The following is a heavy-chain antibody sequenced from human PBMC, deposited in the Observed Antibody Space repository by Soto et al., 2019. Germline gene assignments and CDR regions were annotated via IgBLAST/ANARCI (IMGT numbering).Heavy chain of an antibody. V-gene: IGHV1-2*02. CDR2: INPNTGGT. CDR3: ARVNVVVVAATREYYLDY. D-gene: IGHD2-15*01. CDR1: GYTFTGYY. J-gene: IGHJ4*02. Sequence: QVQLVQSGAEVKKPGASVKVSCKASGYTFTGYYMHWVRQAPGQGLEWMGWINPNTGGTNYAQKFQGRVTMTRDTAISTAYMELSRLRSDDTAGYYCARVNVVVVAATREYYLDYWGQGTLVTVSS.